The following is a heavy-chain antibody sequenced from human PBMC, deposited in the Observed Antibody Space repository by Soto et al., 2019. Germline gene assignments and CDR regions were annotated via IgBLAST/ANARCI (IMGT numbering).Heavy chain of an antibody. J-gene: IGHJ6*02. D-gene: IGHD4-17*01. CDR1: GYTITSYA. Sequence: ASVKVSCKGSGYTITSYAMHWVRQAPGQRLEWMGWINAGNGNTKYSQKFQGRVTITRDTSASTAYMELSSLRSEDTAVYYCARPMTTVTHYYYYGMDVWSQGTTVTVSS. V-gene: IGHV1-3*01. CDR3: ARPMTTVTHYYYYGMDV. CDR2: INAGNGNT.